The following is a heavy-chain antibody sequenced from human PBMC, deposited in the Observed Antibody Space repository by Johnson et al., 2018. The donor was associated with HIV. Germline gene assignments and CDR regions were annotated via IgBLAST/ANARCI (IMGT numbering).Heavy chain of an antibody. Sequence: MLLVESGGGLVQPGGSLRLSCAASGFTFSSYWMSWVRQAPGKGLEWVANIKQDGSEKYYVDSVKGRFTISRDNAKNSLYLQMNSLRAEDTAVYYCARDHGYCSSTSCYGDDAFDIWGQGTMVTVSS. CDR3: ARDHGYCSSTSCYGDDAFDI. CDR1: GFTFSSYW. D-gene: IGHD2-2*03. V-gene: IGHV3-7*05. J-gene: IGHJ3*02. CDR2: IKQDGSEK.